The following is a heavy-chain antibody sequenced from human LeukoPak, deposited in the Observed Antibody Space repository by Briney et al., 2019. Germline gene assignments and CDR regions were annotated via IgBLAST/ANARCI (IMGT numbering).Heavy chain of an antibody. J-gene: IGHJ5*02. V-gene: IGHV5-51*01. CDR1: GYSFTDYW. CDR2: IFPHDSDT. CDR3: ARGPYAYTSSATLGSYNWFDP. Sequence: HGESLKISCKGSGYSFTDYWIGWVRQMPGKGLEWMGIIFPHDSDTKYSPSFQDQVTISVDKSISTAYLQWSSLKASDTAMYYCARGPYAYTSSATLGSYNWFDPWGQGSLVTVSS. D-gene: IGHD2-2*02.